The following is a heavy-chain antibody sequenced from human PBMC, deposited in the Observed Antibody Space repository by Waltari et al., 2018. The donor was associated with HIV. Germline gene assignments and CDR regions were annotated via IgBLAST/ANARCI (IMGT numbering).Heavy chain of an antibody. CDR3: ARGRGGYDYSVPPHEGYFDY. CDR2: INHSGSN. D-gene: IGHD5-12*01. Sequence: QVQLQQWGAGLLKPSETLSLTCAVYGGSFSGYYWSWIRQPPGKGLEWLGEINHSGSNNYTPSLQRRVTISVDTSKNQFSLKLSYVTAADTAVFYCARGRGGYDYSVPPHEGYFDYWGQGTLVTVSS. V-gene: IGHV4-34*01. J-gene: IGHJ4*02. CDR1: GGSFSGYY.